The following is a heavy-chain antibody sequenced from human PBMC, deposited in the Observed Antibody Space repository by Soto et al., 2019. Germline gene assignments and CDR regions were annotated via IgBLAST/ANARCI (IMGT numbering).Heavy chain of an antibody. J-gene: IGHJ6*02. D-gene: IGHD3-3*01. V-gene: IGHV1-18*01. Sequence: ASVKVSCKASGYTFTSYGISWVRQAPGQGLEWMGWISAYNGNTNYAQKPQGRVTMTTDTSTSTAYMELRSLRSDDTAVYYCARDIEELYYDFWSGSPGGGMDVWGQGTTVTVSS. CDR1: GYTFTSYG. CDR2: ISAYNGNT. CDR3: ARDIEELYYDFWSGSPGGGMDV.